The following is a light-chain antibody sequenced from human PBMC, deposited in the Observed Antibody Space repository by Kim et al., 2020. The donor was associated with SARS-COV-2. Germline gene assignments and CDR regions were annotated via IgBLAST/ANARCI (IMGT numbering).Light chain of an antibody. Sequence: DIQMTQSPSTLSASVGDRVTITCRASQSITSYLAWYQQKPGKAPHLLIYKASTLNSRVPSRFSATGSGTEFTLTISSLQPDDFAMYYCQQYDNFPITLGQGTRLEIK. CDR3: QQYDNFPIT. CDR1: QSITSY. J-gene: IGKJ5*01. CDR2: KAS. V-gene: IGKV1-5*03.